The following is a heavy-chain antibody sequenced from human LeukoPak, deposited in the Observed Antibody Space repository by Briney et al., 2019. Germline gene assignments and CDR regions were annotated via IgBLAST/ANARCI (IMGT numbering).Heavy chain of an antibody. CDR3: VRRSEVDEVFDY. J-gene: IGHJ4*02. D-gene: IGHD5-12*01. Sequence: ASVKVSYKASGGTFSSYAISWVRQAPGHGLEWMGGVIPIFGTANYAQKFQGRVTNTTDQSTSPAYLELSSLRSEDTAGYYCVRRSEVDEVFDYWGQGTLVTVSS. CDR1: GGTFSSYA. V-gene: IGHV1-69*05. CDR2: VIPIFGTA.